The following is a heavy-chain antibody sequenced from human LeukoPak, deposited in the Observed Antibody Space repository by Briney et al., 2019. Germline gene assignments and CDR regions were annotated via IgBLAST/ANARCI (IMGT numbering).Heavy chain of an antibody. CDR2: INHSGST. CDR1: GGSFSGYY. D-gene: IGHD3-22*01. V-gene: IGHV4-34*01. Sequence: SETLSLTCAVYGGSFSGYYWSWIRQPPGKGLEWIGEINHSGSTNYNPSLKSRVTISVDTSKNQFSLKLSSVTAADTAVYYCARDYPYYYDSSGYDSGIRYWGQGTLVTVSS. J-gene: IGHJ4*02. CDR3: ARDYPYYYDSSGYDSGIRY.